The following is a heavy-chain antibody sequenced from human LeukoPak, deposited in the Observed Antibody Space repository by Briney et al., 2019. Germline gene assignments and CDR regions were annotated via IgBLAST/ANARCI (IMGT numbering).Heavy chain of an antibody. D-gene: IGHD6-19*01. J-gene: IGHJ4*02. Sequence: SETLSLTCTVCGGSISSYYWDWLRQPAGKGLEWVGRMYPSGNTNYNPTLKSRVTMSVDTSKNKFSLKLRSVTAADTAVYYCARERGSGWYDMAFDYWGQGTLVTVSS. V-gene: IGHV4-4*07. CDR2: MYPSGNT. CDR3: ARERGSGWYDMAFDY. CDR1: GGSISSYY.